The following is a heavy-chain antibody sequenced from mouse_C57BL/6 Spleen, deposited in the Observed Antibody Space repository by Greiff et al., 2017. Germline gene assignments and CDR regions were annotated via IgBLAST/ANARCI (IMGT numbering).Heavy chain of an antibody. V-gene: IGHV6-3*01. J-gene: IGHJ2*01. CDR1: GFTFSNYW. CDR3: TGELGRGENY. D-gene: IGHD4-1*01. CDR2: IRLKSDNYAT. Sequence: EVKVEESGGGLVQPGGSMKLSCVASGFTFSNYWMNWVRQSPEKGLEWVAQIRLKSDNYATHYAESVKGRFTISRDDSKSSVYLQMNNLRAEDTGIYYCTGELGRGENYWGQGTTLTVSS.